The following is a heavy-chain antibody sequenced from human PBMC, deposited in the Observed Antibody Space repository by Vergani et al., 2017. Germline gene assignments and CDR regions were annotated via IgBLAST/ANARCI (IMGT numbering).Heavy chain of an antibody. CDR1: GYTFTSYA. Sequence: QVQLVQSGAEVKKPGASVKVSCKASGYTFTSYALHWVRQAPGQRLEWMGWINAGNGNTKYSQYFQGRVTITRDTSASTAYMELSSLRSEDTSVYYCAREGYSAYSGLYYGMDVWGQGTTVTVSS. D-gene: IGHD5-12*01. V-gene: IGHV1-3*01. CDR2: INAGNGNT. CDR3: AREGYSAYSGLYYGMDV. J-gene: IGHJ6*02.